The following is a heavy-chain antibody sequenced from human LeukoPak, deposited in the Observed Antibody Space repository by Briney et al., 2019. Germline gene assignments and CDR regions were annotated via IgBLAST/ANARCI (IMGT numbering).Heavy chain of an antibody. J-gene: IGHJ4*02. CDR1: GFTCSSYG. CDR2: ISSSGYTI. V-gene: IGHV3-23*01. CDR3: AKGYCSGGSCYSSY. Sequence: GGSLRLSCAASGFTCSSYGMHWVRQAPGKGLEWVSAISSSGYTIYYADSVKGRFSISRDNSKNTVYLQMSSLRGEDTAVYHCAKGYCSGGSCYSSYWGQGALVTVSS. D-gene: IGHD2-15*01.